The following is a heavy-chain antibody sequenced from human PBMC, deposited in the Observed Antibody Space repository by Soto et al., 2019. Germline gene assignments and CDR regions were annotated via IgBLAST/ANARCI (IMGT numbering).Heavy chain of an antibody. D-gene: IGHD7-27*01. CDR1: GFTFSSYG. Sequence: GGSLRLSCAASGFTFSSYGMHWVRQAPGKGLEWAAVIWYDGSNKYYADSVKGRFTISRDNSKNTLYLQMNSLRAEDTAVYYCATSPSKLGSIYYYGMDVWGQGTTVTVSS. CDR3: ATSPSKLGSIYYYGMDV. V-gene: IGHV3-33*01. CDR2: IWYDGSNK. J-gene: IGHJ6*02.